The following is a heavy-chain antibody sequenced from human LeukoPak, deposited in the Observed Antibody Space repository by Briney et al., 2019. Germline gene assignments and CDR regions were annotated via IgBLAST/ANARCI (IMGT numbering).Heavy chain of an antibody. CDR3: VRHFHGSGYVVDL. CDR1: GGSISSSNW. D-gene: IGHD6-13*01. Sequence: SGTLSLTCAVSGGSISSSNWWSWVRQPPGKGLEWIGEIYHSGSTDYNPSLKSRVTISVDKSKNQFSLKLTSVTAADTAVFFCVRHFHGSGYVVDLWGQGTLATVSS. V-gene: IGHV4-4*02. CDR2: IYHSGST. J-gene: IGHJ5*02.